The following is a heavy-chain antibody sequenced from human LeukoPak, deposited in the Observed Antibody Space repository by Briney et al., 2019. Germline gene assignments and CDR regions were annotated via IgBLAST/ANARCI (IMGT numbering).Heavy chain of an antibody. V-gene: IGHV4-30-2*01. J-gene: IGHJ3*02. Sequence: SRVTMSIDKSNNQFSLNLNSVTAADTAVYYCARDVNYGAFDIWGQGTMVTVSS. CDR3: ARDVNYGAFDI. D-gene: IGHD4-11*01.